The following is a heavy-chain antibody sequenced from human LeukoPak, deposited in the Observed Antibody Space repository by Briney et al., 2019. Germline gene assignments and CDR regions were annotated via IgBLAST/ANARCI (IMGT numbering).Heavy chain of an antibody. CDR2: ISNSGSP. D-gene: IGHD7-27*01. J-gene: IGHJ4*02. Sequence: SETLSLTCTVSGASISSLYWSWIRQPPGRGLEWIGFISNSGSPTYSPSLNSRVTISQDTSKNQFSLKVNYVTAADTAVYYCASESRQLGNWGQGTLVTVSS. CDR1: GASISSLY. V-gene: IGHV4-59*01. CDR3: ASESRQLGN.